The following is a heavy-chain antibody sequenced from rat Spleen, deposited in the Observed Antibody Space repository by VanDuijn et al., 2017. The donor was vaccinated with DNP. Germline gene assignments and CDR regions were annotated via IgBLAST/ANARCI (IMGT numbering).Heavy chain of an antibody. J-gene: IGHJ2*01. CDR3: TRDLNHGYNYAFDY. V-gene: IGHV5-27*01. D-gene: IGHD1-4*01. CDR2: ISASGGST. Sequence: EVHLVESGGGLVQPGRSLKLSCVASGFTFSKYGMAWVRQAPTKGLEWVATISASGGSTYYRDSVKGRFTISRDNAKSTLYLQMSSLRSEDTATYYCTRDLNHGYNYAFDYWGQGVMVTVSS. CDR1: GFTFSKYG.